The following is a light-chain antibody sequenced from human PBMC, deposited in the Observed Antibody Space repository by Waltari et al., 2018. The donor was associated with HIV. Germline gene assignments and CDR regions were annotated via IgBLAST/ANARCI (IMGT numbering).Light chain of an antibody. CDR1: SSHIGSNY. Sequence: QSVVTQPPSASGTPGQRVTISCSGSSSHIGSNYVYWYQQLPGTAPKLLIHRNNQRPSGVPDRFSASKSGTSASLAISGLRSEDEADYYCLSWDDSLRVWVFGGGTKVTVL. J-gene: IGLJ3*02. CDR2: RNN. CDR3: LSWDDSLRVWV. V-gene: IGLV1-47*01.